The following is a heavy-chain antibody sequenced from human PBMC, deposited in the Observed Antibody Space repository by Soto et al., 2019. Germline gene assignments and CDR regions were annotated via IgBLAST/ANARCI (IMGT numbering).Heavy chain of an antibody. CDR3: ARAHYGGNSFSSGYFDY. V-gene: IGHV1-69*13. CDR1: GGTFSSHA. Sequence: SVKVSCKASGGTFSSHAISWVRQAPGQGLEWMGGIIPIFGTANYAQKFQGRVTITADESTSTAYMELSSLRSEDTAVYYCARAHYGGNSFSSGYFDYWGQGTPVTVSS. D-gene: IGHD4-17*01. CDR2: IIPIFGTA. J-gene: IGHJ4*02.